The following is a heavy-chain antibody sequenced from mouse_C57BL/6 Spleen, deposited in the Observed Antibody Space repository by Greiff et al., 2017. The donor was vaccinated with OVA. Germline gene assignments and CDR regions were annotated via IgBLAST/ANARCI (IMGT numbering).Heavy chain of an antibody. CDR3: TRERGNYVFDY. J-gene: IGHJ2*01. V-gene: IGHV5-9-1*02. Sequence: EVKVVESGEGLVKPGGSLKLSCAASGFTFSSYAMSWVRQTPEKRLEWVAYISSGGDYIYYADTVKGRFTISRDNARNTLYLQMSSLKSEDTAMYYCTRERGNYVFDYWGQGTTLTVSS. D-gene: IGHD2-1*01. CDR1: GFTFSSYA. CDR2: ISSGGDYI.